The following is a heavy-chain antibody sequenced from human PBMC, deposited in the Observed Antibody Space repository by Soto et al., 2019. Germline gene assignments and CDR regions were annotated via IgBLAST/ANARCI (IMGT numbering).Heavy chain of an antibody. V-gene: IGHV3-53*01. CDR1: GFVVSETY. J-gene: IGHJ5*02. Sequence: EVQVVESGGGLIQPGGSLRLSCAASGFVVSETYMSWVRQAPGRGLQWVSFTYSGGSTYYADSVKGRLTISRDSSRNTLYLQMNSLRVEDRAVYDCARDCGGGSCYPALGAWGQGTLVTVSS. CDR2: TYSGGST. D-gene: IGHD2-15*01. CDR3: ARDCGGGSCYPALGA.